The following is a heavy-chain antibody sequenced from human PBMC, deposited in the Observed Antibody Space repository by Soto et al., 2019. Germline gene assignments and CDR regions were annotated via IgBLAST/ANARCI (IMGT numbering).Heavy chain of an antibody. D-gene: IGHD3-16*01. Sequence: QAQLVQSGAEVKRPGSSVKVSCKASGDTFSSYSISWVRQAPGQGLEWMGRIIPMVGTPNYAQKFQGRVTFSADMSTSTAYMVLNSLISDDTAVYYCATDGGSTSSSAYNYFMDVWGKGTPVTVSS. J-gene: IGHJ6*03. CDR2: IIPMVGTP. CDR1: GDTFSSYS. CDR3: ATDGGSTSSSAYNYFMDV. V-gene: IGHV1-69*08.